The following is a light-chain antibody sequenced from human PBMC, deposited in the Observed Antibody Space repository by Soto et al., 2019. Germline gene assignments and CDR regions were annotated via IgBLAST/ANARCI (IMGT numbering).Light chain of an antibody. J-gene: IGKJ2*01. CDR1: QSVSSNY. CDR2: GAS. CDR3: HQYGSSPYT. Sequence: EIVLTQSPGPLSLSPGERATLSCRASQSVSSNYLTWYQQKPDQTPRLLIYGASSRATGIPDRFSGSGSGTDFTLTISRLEPEDFAVYYCHQYGSSPYTFGQGTKLEIK. V-gene: IGKV3-20*01.